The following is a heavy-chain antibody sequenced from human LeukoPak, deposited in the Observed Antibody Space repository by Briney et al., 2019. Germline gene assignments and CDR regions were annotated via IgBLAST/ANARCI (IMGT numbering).Heavy chain of an antibody. V-gene: IGHV3-30*18. CDR1: GFTFSSYG. D-gene: IGHD2-2*01. J-gene: IGHJ6*02. CDR3: AKDPGYSSTICVARGMDG. Sequence: GGPLRLSCAASGFTFSSYGMHWVRQAPGKGLEWVAVISYDGSNKYYADSVKGRFTISRDNSKNTLYLQMNSLRAEDTAVYYCAKDPGYSSTICVARGMDGWGQGTTVTVSS. CDR2: ISYDGSNK.